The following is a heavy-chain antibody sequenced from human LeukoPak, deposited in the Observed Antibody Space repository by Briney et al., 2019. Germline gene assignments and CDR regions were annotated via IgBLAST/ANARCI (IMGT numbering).Heavy chain of an antibody. CDR3: ARGIRRVGYSYVEE. D-gene: IGHD5-18*01. J-gene: IGHJ4*02. V-gene: IGHV4-34*01. Sequence: SETLSLTCAVYGGSFSSYYWSWIRQPPGKGLEWIGEINHSGSTNYNPSLKSRVTISVDTSKNQFSLKLSSVTAADTAVYYCARGIRRVGYSYVEEWGQGTLVTVSS. CDR2: INHSGST. CDR1: GGSFSSYY.